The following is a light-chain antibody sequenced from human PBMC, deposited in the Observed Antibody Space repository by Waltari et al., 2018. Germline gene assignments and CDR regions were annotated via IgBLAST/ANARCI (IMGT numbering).Light chain of an antibody. Sequence: QSALTQPRSVSGSPGQSVTISCPGTSSDVGGYMYVSWYQQRPGQAPKLLIYDLTYRPSGVPDRFSGSKSGNTASLTISGLQAEDEADYYCCSYADGNTYLFGTGTFVTVL. J-gene: IGLJ1*01. CDR3: CSYADGNTYL. V-gene: IGLV2-11*01. CDR1: SSDVGGYMY. CDR2: DLT.